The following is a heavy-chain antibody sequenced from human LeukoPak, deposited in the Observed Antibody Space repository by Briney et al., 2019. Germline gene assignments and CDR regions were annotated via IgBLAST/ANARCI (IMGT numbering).Heavy chain of an antibody. CDR2: INPNSGGT. D-gene: IGHD6-19*01. CDR3: AMVSSGWQHNFAYYFDY. V-gene: IGHV1-2*02. J-gene: IGHJ4*02. CDR1: GYTFTGYY. Sequence: GASVKVSCKASGYTFTGYYMHWVRQAPGQGLEWMGWINPNSGGTNYAQKFQGRVTMTRDTSVSTAYMELSRLRSDDTAVYYCAMVSSGWQHNFAYYFDYWGQGTLVTVSS.